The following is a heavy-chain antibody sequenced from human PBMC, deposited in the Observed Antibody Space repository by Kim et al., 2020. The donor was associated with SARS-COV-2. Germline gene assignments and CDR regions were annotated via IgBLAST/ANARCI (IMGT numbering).Heavy chain of an antibody. Sequence: GGSLRLSCAASGFTFSSYGMHWVRQAPGKGLEWVAVISYDGSNKYYADSVKGRFTISRDNSKNTLYLQMNSLRAEDTAVYYCAKGYQVYGSGILDYFDYWGQGTLVTVSS. D-gene: IGHD3-10*01. V-gene: IGHV3-30*18. CDR1: GFTFSSYG. CDR3: AKGYQVYGSGILDYFDY. J-gene: IGHJ4*02. CDR2: ISYDGSNK.